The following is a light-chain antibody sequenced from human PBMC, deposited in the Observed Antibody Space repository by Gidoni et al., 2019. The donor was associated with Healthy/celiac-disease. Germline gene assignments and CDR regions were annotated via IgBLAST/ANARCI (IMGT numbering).Light chain of an antibody. CDR1: QGISSY. J-gene: IGKJ5*01. Sequence: IQLTPSPSYLSASVGDRVTITCRASQGISSYLAWYQQKPGKAPKRLIYAASTLQSGVPSRFSGSGSGTDFTLTISSLQPEDFATYYCQQLNSYPRTFGQGTRLEIK. V-gene: IGKV1-9*01. CDR3: QQLNSYPRT. CDR2: AAS.